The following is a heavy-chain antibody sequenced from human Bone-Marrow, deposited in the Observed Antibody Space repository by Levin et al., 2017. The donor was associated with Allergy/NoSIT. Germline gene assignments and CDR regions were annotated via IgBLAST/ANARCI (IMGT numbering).Heavy chain of an antibody. V-gene: IGHV3-15*01. CDR1: GFTFSNAW. Sequence: GESLKISCAASGFTFSNAWMSWVRQAPGKGLEWVGRIKSKTDGGTTDYAAPVKGRFTISRDDSKNTLYLQMNSLKTEDTAVYYCTTDWSVVGATSFDYWGQGTLVTVSS. CDR3: TTDWSVVGATSFDY. CDR2: IKSKTDGGTT. J-gene: IGHJ4*02. D-gene: IGHD1-26*01.